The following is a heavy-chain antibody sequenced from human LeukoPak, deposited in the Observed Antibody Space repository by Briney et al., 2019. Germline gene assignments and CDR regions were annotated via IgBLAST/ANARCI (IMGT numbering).Heavy chain of an antibody. Sequence: PGGSLRLSCAVSGFSFSNHWMHWVRQVPGKGLVWVSRINSDGSSTTYADSVKGRFTISRDNAKNTLYLQMNSLRDEDTAVYYCTRDVSQSSSWYREFDYWGQGAQVTVSS. D-gene: IGHD6-13*01. CDR2: INSDGSST. V-gene: IGHV3-74*03. CDR3: TRDVSQSSSWYREFDY. J-gene: IGHJ4*02. CDR1: GFSFSNHW.